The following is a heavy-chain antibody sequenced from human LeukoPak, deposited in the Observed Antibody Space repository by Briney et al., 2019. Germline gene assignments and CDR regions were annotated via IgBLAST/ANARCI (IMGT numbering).Heavy chain of an antibody. CDR1: SFTFSNAW. J-gene: IGHJ4*02. D-gene: IGHD3-22*01. Sequence: GGSLRLSCAACSFTFSNAWMNWVRRAPGKGLEWVDRIKSNSDGGAADYAAPVKGRFTISRDDAKNTLYLQMYSLKTEDSAVYYCSTTYYYDSSEGYWGQGTLVTVSS. V-gene: IGHV3-15*07. CDR3: STTYYYDSSEGY. CDR2: IKSNSDGGAA.